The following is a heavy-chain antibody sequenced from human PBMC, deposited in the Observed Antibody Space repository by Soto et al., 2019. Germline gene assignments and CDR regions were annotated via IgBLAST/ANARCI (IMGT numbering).Heavy chain of an antibody. J-gene: IGHJ6*02. V-gene: IGHV4-31*11. CDR3: ARDVPPGRGSPIFYYYGMDV. CDR2: IYYSGST. D-gene: IGHD5-12*01. CDR1: GGSISSGDYY. Sequence: QVQLQESGPGLVKPSQTLSLTCAVSGGSISSGDYYWSWIRQHPGKGLEWIGYIYYSGSTYYNPSLKSRVTISGDTSKNQFSLKLSSVTAADTAVYYCARDVPPGRGSPIFYYYGMDVLGQGATVTVSS.